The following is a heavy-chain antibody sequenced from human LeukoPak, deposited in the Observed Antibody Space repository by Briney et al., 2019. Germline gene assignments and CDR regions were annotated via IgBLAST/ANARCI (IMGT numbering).Heavy chain of an antibody. CDR2: IASKTDGGAT. Sequence: GGSLRLSCSASGLTVTNAWMNWVRQAPGEGQDWVGRIASKTDGGATDYAAPVKGRFTISRDDSKNTLNLQMNSLKTEDTAVYYCTTGIRGDWGQGTPVTVSS. CDR1: GLTVTNAW. J-gene: IGHJ4*02. V-gene: IGHV3-15*07. D-gene: IGHD3-10*01. CDR3: TTGIRGD.